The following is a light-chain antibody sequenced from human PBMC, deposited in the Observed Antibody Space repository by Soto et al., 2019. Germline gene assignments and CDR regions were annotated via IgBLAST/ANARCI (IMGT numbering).Light chain of an antibody. Sequence: QSVLTQPPSASGCPGQSVTISCTGTISDVGGYNYVSWYQQHPGKAPKLMIYEVSERPSGVPDRFSGSKSGNTASLTVSGLQAEDEADYYCGSSAGFNNYVAFGGGTQLTVL. CDR1: ISDVGGYNY. V-gene: IGLV2-8*01. CDR3: GSSAGFNNYVA. CDR2: EVS. J-gene: IGLJ2*01.